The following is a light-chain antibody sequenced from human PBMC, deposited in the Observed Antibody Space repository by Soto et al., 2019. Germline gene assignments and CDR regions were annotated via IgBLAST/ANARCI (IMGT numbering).Light chain of an antibody. CDR3: GTWDSSLSAGV. J-gene: IGLJ2*01. V-gene: IGLV1-51*01. Sequence: QSVLTQPPSVSAAPGQKATISCSGSSSNIGSNYVSWYQQLPGTAPKLLIYDDNKRPSGIPDRFSGSKSGTSATLGITGLQTGDEADYYCGTWDSSLSAGVFGGGTKLTVL. CDR2: DDN. CDR1: SSNIGSNY.